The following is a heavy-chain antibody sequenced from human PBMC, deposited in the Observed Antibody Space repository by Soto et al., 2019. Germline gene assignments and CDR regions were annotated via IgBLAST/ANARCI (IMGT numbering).Heavy chain of an antibody. Sequence: GGSLRLSCAASGFTFSSYSMNWVRQAPGKGLEWVSSISSSSSYIYYADSVKGRFTISRDNAKNSLYLQMNSLRAEDTAVYYCARDVIVVVPAAMAYYYYYMDVWGKGTTVTVSS. CDR2: ISSSSSYI. V-gene: IGHV3-21*01. J-gene: IGHJ6*03. D-gene: IGHD2-2*01. CDR1: GFTFSSYS. CDR3: ARDVIVVVPAAMAYYYYYMDV.